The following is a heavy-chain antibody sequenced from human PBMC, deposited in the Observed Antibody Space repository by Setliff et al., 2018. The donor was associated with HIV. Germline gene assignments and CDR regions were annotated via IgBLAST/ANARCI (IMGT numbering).Heavy chain of an antibody. CDR2: IYTSGST. J-gene: IGHJ4*02. CDR1: GGSISTYY. CDR3: ARLEYYSDGNGYLQFYFDY. V-gene: IGHV4-4*09. Sequence: SETLSLTCTVSGGSISTYYWTWIRQPPGKGLEWIGYIYTSGSTSYNTSLKSRLTISLDTSKTQYSLKLNSVTAADTAVYYCARLEYYSDGNGYLQFYFDYWGQGTLVTVSS. D-gene: IGHD3-22*01.